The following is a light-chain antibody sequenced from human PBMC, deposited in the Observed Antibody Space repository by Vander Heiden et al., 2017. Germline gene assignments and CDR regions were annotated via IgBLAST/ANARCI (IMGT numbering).Light chain of an antibody. CDR2: EVS. CDR1: HSLLLGEGKTY. Sequence: TVLTQSPLSPSVSTRQLASLSCKSSHSLLLGEGKTYLYWYMQKPGQPPQLLIYEVSNRYSGVPDRFSGSGSGTDFTLKISRVEAEDVGVYYCRQSIQLPLTFGGGTKVEIK. J-gene: IGKJ4*01. CDR3: RQSIQLPLT. V-gene: IGKV2D-29*01.